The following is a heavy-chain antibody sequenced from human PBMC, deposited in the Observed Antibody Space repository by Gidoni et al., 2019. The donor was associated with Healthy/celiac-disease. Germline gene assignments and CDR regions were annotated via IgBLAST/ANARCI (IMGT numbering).Heavy chain of an antibody. J-gene: IGHJ4*02. CDR1: GGSISSSSYY. V-gene: IGHV4-39*01. Sequence: QLQLQESGPGLVKPSETLSLTCTVSGGSISSSSYYWGWIRQPPGKGLEWIGSIYYSGSTYYNPSLKSRVTISVDTSKNQFSLKLSSVTAADTAVYYCARHHPQSQDPRPIDYWGQGTLVTVSS. D-gene: IGHD2-15*01. CDR3: ARHHPQSQDPRPIDY. CDR2: IYYSGST.